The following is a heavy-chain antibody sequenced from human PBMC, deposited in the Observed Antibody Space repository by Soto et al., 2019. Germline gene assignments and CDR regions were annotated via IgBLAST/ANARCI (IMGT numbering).Heavy chain of an antibody. CDR3: ASSDGYSSSWSPGFYGMDV. CDR1: GGTFSSYA. V-gene: IGHV1-69*13. Sequence: ASVKVSCKASGGTFSSYAISWVRQAPGQGLEWMGGIVPIFGTANYAQKFQGRVTITADESTSTAYMELSSLRSEDTAVYYCASSDGYSSSWSPGFYGMDVWGQGTTVTVSS. J-gene: IGHJ6*02. D-gene: IGHD6-13*01. CDR2: IVPIFGTA.